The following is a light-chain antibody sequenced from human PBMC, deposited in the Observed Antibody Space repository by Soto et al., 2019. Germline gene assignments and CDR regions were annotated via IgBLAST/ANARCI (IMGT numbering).Light chain of an antibody. CDR2: GAS. V-gene: IGKV3-20*01. J-gene: IGKJ3*01. CDR3: QQYGSSPRFT. Sequence: EIVLTQSPGTLSLSPGERATLSCRASQSVSSSYLAWYQHKPGQAPWLLIYGASSRATGIPDRFSGSGSGTAFTLTITRLEPNHFAVYYCQQYGSSPRFTFGPGTKVHIK. CDR1: QSVSSSY.